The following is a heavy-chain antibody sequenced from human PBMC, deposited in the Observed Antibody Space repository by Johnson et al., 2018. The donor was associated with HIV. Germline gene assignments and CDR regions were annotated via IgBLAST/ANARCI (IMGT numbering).Heavy chain of an antibody. D-gene: IGHD5-12*01. CDR2: NPNGGST. Sequence: EVQLVESGGGLAKPAWSPRLSCAASQFTFSSYYMNCVSQAPGNGLELVGQVNPNGGSTYLIDSGKDRFNISRDNSKNTLHLQMNSLRAEDTAVYYCARAYSGPKGDAFDIWGQGTMVTVSS. J-gene: IGHJ3*02. CDR1: QFTFSSYY. V-gene: IGHV3-25*03. CDR3: ARAYSGPKGDAFDI.